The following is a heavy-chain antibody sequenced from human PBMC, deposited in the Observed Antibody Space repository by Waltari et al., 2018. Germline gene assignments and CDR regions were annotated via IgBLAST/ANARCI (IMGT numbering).Heavy chain of an antibody. D-gene: IGHD3-22*01. J-gene: IGHJ4*02. CDR2: IIPIFGTA. V-gene: IGHV1-69*01. CDR3: AREGVDSSGYYYPGY. Sequence: GLEWMGGIIPIFGTANYAQKFQGRVTITADESTSTAYMELSSLRSEDTAVYYCAREGVDSSGYYYPGYWGQGTLVTVSS.